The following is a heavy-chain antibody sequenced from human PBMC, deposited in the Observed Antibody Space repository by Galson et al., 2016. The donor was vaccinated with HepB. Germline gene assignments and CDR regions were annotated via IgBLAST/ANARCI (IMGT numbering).Heavy chain of an antibody. Sequence: LRHSCAASGFTFSSYYMHWVRQPLGKGLLWVSRINRDGSSTNYADSGRGRFTIPRDNAKNTLYLQITSLRDEDTAVYFCVRGLGGGDEYWGQGTLVTASS. J-gene: IGHJ4*02. CDR3: VRGLGGGDEY. V-gene: IGHV3-74*01. CDR1: GFTFSSYY. D-gene: IGHD2-21*02. CDR2: INRDGSST.